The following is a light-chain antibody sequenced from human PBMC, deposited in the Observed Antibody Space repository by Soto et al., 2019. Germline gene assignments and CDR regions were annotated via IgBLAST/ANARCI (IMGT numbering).Light chain of an antibody. J-gene: IGKJ5*01. CDR3: QHYGAAPIT. CDR1: QSISSW. CDR2: DAS. Sequence: DIQRTQSTSALSASLGDRSTITCRASQSISSWLAWYQQKPGKAPKLHIYDASTLQSGVPSRYSGSGSGTEVTLTISRLEPADLSLYYCQHYGAAPITFGQGTRLEIK. V-gene: IGKV1-5*01.